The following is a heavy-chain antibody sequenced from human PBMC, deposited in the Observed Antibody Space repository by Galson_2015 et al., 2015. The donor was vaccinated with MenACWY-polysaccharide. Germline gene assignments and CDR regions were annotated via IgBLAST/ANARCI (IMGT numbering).Heavy chain of an antibody. CDR2: INPVGGGT. CDR3: AKIIRGSPTGFDY. Sequence: SVKVSCKASGYSFSGFYMHWVRQAPGQGLEWMGWINPVGGGTDYAQRFQDGVTLTSDTSISTAYMELRNLRSDDTAVYYCAKIIRGSPTGFDYWGQGTLVTVFS. V-gene: IGHV1-2*02. J-gene: IGHJ4*02. CDR1: GYSFSGFY. D-gene: IGHD1-26*01.